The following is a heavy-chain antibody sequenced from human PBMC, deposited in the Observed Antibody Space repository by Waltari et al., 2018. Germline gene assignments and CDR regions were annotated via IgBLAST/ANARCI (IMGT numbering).Heavy chain of an antibody. D-gene: IGHD3-3*01. V-gene: IGHV2-5*01. CDR1: GFSLSTSGVG. J-gene: IGHJ4*02. CDR2: IYWNDDK. Sequence: TLTCTFSGFSLSTSGVGVGWIRQPPGKALEWLALIYWNDDKRYSPSLKSRLTITKDTSKNQVVLTMTNMDPVDTATYYCAHTSSMHYDFWSGYYFDYWGQGTLVTVSS. CDR3: AHTSSMHYDFWSGYYFDY.